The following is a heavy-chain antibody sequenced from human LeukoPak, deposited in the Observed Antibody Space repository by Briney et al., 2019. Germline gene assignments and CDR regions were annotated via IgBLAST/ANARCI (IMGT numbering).Heavy chain of an antibody. J-gene: IGHJ4*02. CDR1: GFTFSSYA. V-gene: IGHV3-23*01. D-gene: IGHD6-13*01. Sequence: GGSLRLSCAASGFTFSSYAMSWVRQAPGKGLEWVSAISGSGGSTYYADSVKGRFTISRDNSKNTLYLQMNSLRAEDTAVYYCAKRTTPAAYSRPPYYLDYWGQGTLVTVSS. CDR3: AKRTTPAAYSRPPYYLDY. CDR2: ISGSGGST.